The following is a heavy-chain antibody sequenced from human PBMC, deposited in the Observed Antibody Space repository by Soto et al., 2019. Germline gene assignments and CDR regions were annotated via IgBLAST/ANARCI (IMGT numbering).Heavy chain of an antibody. CDR2: ISSSSSYI. D-gene: IGHD2-15*01. V-gene: IGHV3-21*01. J-gene: IGHJ6*02. CDR1: GFTFSSYS. Sequence: GGSLRLSCAASGFTFSSYSMNWVRQAPGKGLEWVSSISSSSSYIYYADSVKGRFTISRDNAKNSLYLQMNSLRAEDTAVYYCARDKRGYCSGGSCYTLYYYYGMDVWGQGTTVTVSS. CDR3: ARDKRGYCSGGSCYTLYYYYGMDV.